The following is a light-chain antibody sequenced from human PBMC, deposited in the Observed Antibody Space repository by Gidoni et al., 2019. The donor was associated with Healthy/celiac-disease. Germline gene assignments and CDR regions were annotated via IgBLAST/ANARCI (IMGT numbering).Light chain of an antibody. J-gene: IGLJ3*02. Sequence: SSELTQDPAVSVALGQTVRITCQGDSLRSYYASWYQQKPGQAPVLVIYGKNNRPSGIPDRFSGSSSGNTASLTITGAQAEDEADYYCNSGGDSSGNHLVFGGGTKLTVL. CDR1: SLRSYY. CDR3: NSGGDSSGNHLV. CDR2: GKN. V-gene: IGLV3-19*01.